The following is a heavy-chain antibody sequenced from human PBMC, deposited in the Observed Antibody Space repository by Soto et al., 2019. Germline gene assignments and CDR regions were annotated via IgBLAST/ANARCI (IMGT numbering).Heavy chain of an antibody. J-gene: IGHJ4*02. Sequence: GGSLRLSCAASGFTFSNYGMSWVRQAPGKGLEWVSVMSGSGDDAYYADSVKGRFTISRDNSKNTLYLQMNSLRAEDTAVYFCAKKVTIYAVDPADYWGQGTQVTVSS. V-gene: IGHV3-23*01. CDR3: AKKVTIYAVDPADY. D-gene: IGHD3-3*01. CDR1: GFTFSNYG. CDR2: MSGSGDDA.